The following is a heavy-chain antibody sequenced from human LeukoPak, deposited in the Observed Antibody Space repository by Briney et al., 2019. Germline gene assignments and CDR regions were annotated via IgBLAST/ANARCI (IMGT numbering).Heavy chain of an antibody. CDR2: IHTSGST. V-gene: IGHV4-4*07. Sequence: SETLSLSFSVSVGSISSYYWSSGPQPAGKGLEWSGRIHTSGSTNYNHCLKSRVNMSVDTSKKQFSLKRSAVTAADTAVYYCAREAGSFDIWGQGTMVTVSS. CDR1: VGSISSYY. CDR3: AREAGSFDI. J-gene: IGHJ3*02. D-gene: IGHD1-26*01.